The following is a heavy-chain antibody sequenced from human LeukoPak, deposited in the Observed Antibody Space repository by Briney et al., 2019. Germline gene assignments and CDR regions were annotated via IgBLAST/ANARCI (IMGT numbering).Heavy chain of an antibody. J-gene: IGHJ4*02. CDR2: IYYSGNT. CDR3: ARRRGTFYDFDY. Sequence: SETLSLTCTVSGGSLSSSNYYSGWIRQPPGKGLEWGGSIYYSGNTYYNPSLKSRVTISVDTSKNQCSLKLTSVTAADTAVYYCARRRGTFYDFDYWGQGTLVSVPP. V-gene: IGHV4-39*01. D-gene: IGHD5/OR15-5a*01. CDR1: GGSLSSSNYY.